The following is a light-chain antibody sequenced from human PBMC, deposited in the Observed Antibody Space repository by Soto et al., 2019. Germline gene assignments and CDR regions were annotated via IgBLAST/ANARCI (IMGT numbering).Light chain of an antibody. J-gene: IGKJ5*01. CDR3: QQRSNWPIT. V-gene: IGKV3-11*01. CDR2: DAS. Sequence: ELTHPPATLSLSPGEKVTLSCTTSQSVSKYFAWYQQKPGRAPRLLIYDASSRATGIPARFIGSGSGTDFTLTISILDPADFAIYYCQQRSNWPITFGQGTQLEI. CDR1: QSVSKY.